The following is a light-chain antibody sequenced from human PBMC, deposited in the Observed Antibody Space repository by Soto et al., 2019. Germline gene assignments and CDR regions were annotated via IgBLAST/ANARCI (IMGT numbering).Light chain of an antibody. Sequence: DIPMTQSPSSLSASVGDRVTITCRASQGISNYLAWYQQKPGKVPKLLIYAASTLQSGVPSRFSGSGSGTDFTLTISSLQPEDVATYYCKKYNSAPRAFGQGTTVEIK. J-gene: IGKJ1*01. CDR2: AAS. CDR1: QGISNY. V-gene: IGKV1-27*01. CDR3: KKYNSAPRA.